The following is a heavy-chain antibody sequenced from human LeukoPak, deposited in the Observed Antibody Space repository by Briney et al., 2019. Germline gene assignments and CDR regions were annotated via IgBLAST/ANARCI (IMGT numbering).Heavy chain of an antibody. J-gene: IGHJ6*01. V-gene: IGHV1-69*01. CDR1: GGTFTNYA. D-gene: IGHD4-17*01. CDR2: IIPLLGKP. Sequence: SSVTVSRKASGGTFTNYAISWVRQAPGQGLEWMGGIIPLLGKPNYAQKFQGRVIITADDSTSTAYMELTSLRSEDTAVYCCAEDSSMVTTRAPYYYYLDVWGQGTTVTVSS. CDR3: AEDSSMVTTRAPYYYYLDV.